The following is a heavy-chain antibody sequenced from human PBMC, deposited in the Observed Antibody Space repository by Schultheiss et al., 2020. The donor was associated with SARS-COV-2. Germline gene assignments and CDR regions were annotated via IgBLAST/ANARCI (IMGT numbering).Heavy chain of an antibody. Sequence: GESLKISCAASGFTFSSYEMNWVRQAPGKGLEWVGRTRNKANSYTTEYAASVKGRFTISRDDSKSIAYLQMNSLKTEDTAVYYCTREDDCSSTSCYPYYYYYGMDVWGQGTTVTVSS. D-gene: IGHD2-2*01. V-gene: IGHV3-72*01. CDR1: GFTFSSYE. J-gene: IGHJ6*02. CDR3: TREDDCSSTSCYPYYYYYGMDV. CDR2: TRNKANSYTT.